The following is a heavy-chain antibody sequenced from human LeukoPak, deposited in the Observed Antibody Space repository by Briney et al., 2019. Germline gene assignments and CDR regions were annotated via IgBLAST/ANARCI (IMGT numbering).Heavy chain of an antibody. CDR1: GYTFTGYY. J-gene: IGHJ5*02. V-gene: IGHV1-2*02. CDR3: ARGPNIVVVVAATRWFDP. D-gene: IGHD2-15*01. Sequence: ASVKVSCKASGYTFTGYYMHWVRQAPGQGLGWMGWVDPNSGGTNYAQKFQGRVTMTRDTSISTAYMELSRLRSDDTAVYYCARGPNIVVVVAATRWFDPRGQGTLVTVSS. CDR2: VDPNSGGT.